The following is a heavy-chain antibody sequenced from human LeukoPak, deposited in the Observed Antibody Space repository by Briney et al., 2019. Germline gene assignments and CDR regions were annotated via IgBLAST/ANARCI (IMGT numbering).Heavy chain of an antibody. D-gene: IGHD3-3*01. CDR2: IDGSGHTT. Sequence: PGGSLRLSCAASGFTFTSHVMSWVRQTPGKELEWVSAIDGSGHTTYYADSVRGRFIISRDNSKKMLYLQMNSLRAEDTATYYCARESIRSGSLKWFAPWGQGTLVTVSS. J-gene: IGHJ5*02. CDR3: ARESIRSGSLKWFAP. CDR1: GFTFTSHV. V-gene: IGHV3-23*01.